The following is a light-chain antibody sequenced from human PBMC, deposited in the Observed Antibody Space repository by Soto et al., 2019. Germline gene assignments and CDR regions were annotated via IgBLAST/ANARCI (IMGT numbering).Light chain of an antibody. CDR3: AAGDDSPV. J-gene: IGLJ2*01. Sequence: QSVLTQPPSASGTPGQRVTISCSGSSSNIGSNYVYWYQQLPGTAPKLLIYRNNQRPSGVPDRVSGSKSGTSASLAISGLRSEDEADYYCAAGDDSPVFGGGTKLTVL. CDR2: RNN. V-gene: IGLV1-47*01. CDR1: SSNIGSNY.